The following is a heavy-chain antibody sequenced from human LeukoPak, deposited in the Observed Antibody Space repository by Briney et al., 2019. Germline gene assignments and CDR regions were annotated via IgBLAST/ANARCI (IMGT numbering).Heavy chain of an antibody. V-gene: IGHV3-7*01. CDR3: TVGSDKVLSGEYYYYMDV. Sequence: GGSLRLSCTASGFTAHYWLNWVRRSPGKGREWVANIDRDGRVQHYFESVEGGFTISRDSAKNSLALQMHSLRAEDTAVYYCTVGSDKVLSGEYYYYMDVWGTGTTVTVSS. D-gene: IGHD2/OR15-2a*01. CDR1: GFTAHYW. J-gene: IGHJ6*03. CDR2: IDRDGRVQ.